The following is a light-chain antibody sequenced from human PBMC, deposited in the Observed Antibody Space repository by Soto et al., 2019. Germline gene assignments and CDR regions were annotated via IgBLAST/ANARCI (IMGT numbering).Light chain of an antibody. CDR1: QSISSW. J-gene: IGKJ1*01. V-gene: IGKV1-5*03. CDR2: KAS. Sequence: DSQMTQSPSTLSSSVGDRVTITCRASQSISSWLAWYQQKPGKAPKLLIYKASSLESGVPSRFSGSGSGTEFTLTISSLQPDDFATYYCQQYYSDWTFGQGTNVDIK. CDR3: QQYYSDWT.